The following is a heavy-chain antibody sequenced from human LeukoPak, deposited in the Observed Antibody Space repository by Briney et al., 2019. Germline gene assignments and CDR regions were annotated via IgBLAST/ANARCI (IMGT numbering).Heavy chain of an antibody. J-gene: IGHJ4*02. V-gene: IGHV3-30-3*01. CDR2: ISYDGGNE. Sequence: GGSLRLSCAASGFTLSSYAMHWVRQTPGKGLEWVAVISYDGGNEYYADSVKGRFTISRDNSKNTLYLQMNSLRAEDTGVYYCARGGYSYGYDYWGQGTLVTVSS. CDR1: GFTLSSYA. D-gene: IGHD5-18*01. CDR3: ARGGYSYGYDY.